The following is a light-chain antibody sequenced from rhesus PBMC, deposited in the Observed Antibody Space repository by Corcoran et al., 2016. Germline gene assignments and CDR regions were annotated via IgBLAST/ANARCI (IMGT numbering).Light chain of an antibody. CDR1: ENVNNY. V-gene: IGKV1-74*01. J-gene: IGKJ4*01. Sequence: DIQMTQSPSSLSASVGDRVTITCRASENVNNYLNWYQQKPGKAPKLLISDTSRLQSGVPSRFSGSGSGADFTLTSSSLQPEDFATYYCQQHNSYPLTFGGGTKVEIK. CDR3: QQHNSYPLT. CDR2: DTS.